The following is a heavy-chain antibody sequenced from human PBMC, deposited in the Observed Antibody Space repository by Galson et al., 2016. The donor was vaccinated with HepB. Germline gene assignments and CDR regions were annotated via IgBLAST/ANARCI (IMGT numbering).Heavy chain of an antibody. CDR2: VGVSGDP. D-gene: IGHD6-19*01. V-gene: IGHV3-13*05. J-gene: IGHJ3*01. Sequence: SLRLSCAASGFTFSDYDMHWVRQSEEKGLEWVSTVGVSGDPYYPDSVKGRFTISRENAKNSLYLQMNNLRPGDTAIYYCARGLPGLGPFDLWDQGTRVAVSS. CDR3: ARGLPGLGPFDL. CDR1: GFTFSDYD.